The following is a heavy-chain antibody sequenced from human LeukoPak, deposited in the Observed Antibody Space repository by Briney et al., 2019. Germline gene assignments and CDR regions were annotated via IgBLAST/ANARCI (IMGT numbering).Heavy chain of an antibody. J-gene: IGHJ4*02. CDR2: INPNSGGT. CDR1: GYTFTGYY. V-gene: IGHV1-2*02. D-gene: IGHD3-22*01. CDR3: ARDRYYYDSSGYHDY. Sequence: REASVKVSCKASGYTFTGYYMHWVRQAPGQGLEWMGWINPNSGGTNYAQKFQGRVTMTRDTSISTAYMELSRLRSDDTAVYYCARDRYYYDSSGYHDYWGQGTLVTVSS.